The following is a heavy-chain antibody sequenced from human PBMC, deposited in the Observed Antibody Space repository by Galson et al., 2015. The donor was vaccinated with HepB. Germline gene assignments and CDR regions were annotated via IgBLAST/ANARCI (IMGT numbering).Heavy chain of an antibody. D-gene: IGHD3-10*01. Sequence: SLRLSCAASGFTFSSYSMNWVRQAPGKGLEWVSYISSSSSTIYYADSVKGRFTISRDNAKNSLYLQMNSLRAEDTAVYYCARDSYYGSGIGVKMDYWGQGTLVTVSS. V-gene: IGHV3-48*01. CDR1: GFTFSSYS. J-gene: IGHJ4*02. CDR2: ISSSSSTI. CDR3: ARDSYYGSGIGVKMDY.